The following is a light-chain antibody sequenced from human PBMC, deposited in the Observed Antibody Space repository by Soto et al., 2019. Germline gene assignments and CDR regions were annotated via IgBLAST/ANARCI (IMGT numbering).Light chain of an antibody. CDR2: WAT. V-gene: IGKV4-1*01. Sequence: DIVMTQSPDSLAVSLGERATIYCKSSQSVLHSSNNKDYIAWYQQKPGQSPKLLIYWATTRESGVPDRFSGSGSATEFTLTISSLQAEDVAVYYCQQYYSTPFTFGPGTKVDIK. CDR1: QSVLHSSNNKDY. J-gene: IGKJ3*01. CDR3: QQYYSTPFT.